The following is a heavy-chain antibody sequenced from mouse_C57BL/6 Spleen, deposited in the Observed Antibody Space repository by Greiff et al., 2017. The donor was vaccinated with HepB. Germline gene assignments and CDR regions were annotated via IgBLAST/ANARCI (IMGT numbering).Heavy chain of an antibody. D-gene: IGHD4-1*01. J-gene: IGHJ3*01. CDR1: GYTFTDYY. V-gene: IGHV1-76*01. CDR2: IYPGSGNT. CDR3: ARGANWEGSAWFAY. Sequence: QVQLQQSGAELVRPGASVKLSCKASGYTFTDYYINWVKQRPGQGLEWIARIYPGSGNTYYKEKFKGKATLTAEKSSSTAYMQLSSLTSEDSAVYFCARGANWEGSAWFAYWGQGTLVTVSA.